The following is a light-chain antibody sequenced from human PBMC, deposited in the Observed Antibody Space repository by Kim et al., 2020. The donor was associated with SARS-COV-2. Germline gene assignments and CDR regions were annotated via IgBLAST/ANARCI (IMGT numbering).Light chain of an antibody. CDR2: DTE. CDR3: FLSYSGTVWV. J-gene: IGLJ3*02. CDR1: MGTRTTCHF. Sequence: GGAVTRTGDASMGTRTTCHFPHWFRLKPGQVPTTLIDDTERTHSWTPARFSGSLLGGKAVLTLSGAQPEDEDDYYCFLSYSGTVWVFGGGTKVTVL. V-gene: IGLV7-46*01.